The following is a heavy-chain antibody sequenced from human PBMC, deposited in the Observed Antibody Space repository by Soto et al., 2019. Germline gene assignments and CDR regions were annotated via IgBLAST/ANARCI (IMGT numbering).Heavy chain of an antibody. Sequence: QGQLVQSGAEVKKPGSSVKVSCKASGGTFSSYTISWVRQAPGQGLEWMGRIIPILGIANYAQKFQGRVTITADKSTSTAYMELSSLRSEDTAVYYCAPTPPVGATTGDAFDIWGQGTMVTVSS. V-gene: IGHV1-69*02. D-gene: IGHD1-26*01. J-gene: IGHJ3*02. CDR3: APTPPVGATTGDAFDI. CDR1: GGTFSSYT. CDR2: IIPILGIA.